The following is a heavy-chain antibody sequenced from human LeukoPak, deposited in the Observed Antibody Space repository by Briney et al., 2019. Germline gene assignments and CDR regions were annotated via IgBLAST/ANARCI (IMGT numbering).Heavy chain of an antibody. V-gene: IGHV3-30-3*01. J-gene: IGHJ5*02. CDR1: GFTFSSYA. CDR3: ARDLGFRAVAGIDGWFDP. D-gene: IGHD6-19*01. CDR2: ISYDGSNK. Sequence: PGGSLRLSCAASGFTFSSYAMHWVRQAPGKGLEWVAVISYDGSNKYYADSVKGRFTISRDNSKNTLYLQMNSLRAEDTAVYYCARDLGFRAVAGIDGWFDPWGQGTLVTVSS.